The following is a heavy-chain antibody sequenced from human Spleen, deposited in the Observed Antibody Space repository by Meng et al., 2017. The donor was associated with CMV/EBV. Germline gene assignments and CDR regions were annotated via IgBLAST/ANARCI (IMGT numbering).Heavy chain of an antibody. J-gene: IGHJ4*02. CDR1: GDCVSRNSVA. V-gene: IGHV6-1*01. Sequence: SETLSLTCALSGDCVSRNSVAWNWIGQSPPRGLEWLRRTHYRSKWYIDYVLTVKSRMIIDPDTSKDQFSLQVNTVTPEDTAVQVDSWGQGTLVTVSS. CDR2: THYRSKWYI. CDR3: S.